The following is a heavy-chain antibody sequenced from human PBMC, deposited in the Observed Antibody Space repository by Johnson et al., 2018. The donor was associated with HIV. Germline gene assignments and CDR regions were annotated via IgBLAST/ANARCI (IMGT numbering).Heavy chain of an antibody. CDR2: ISYDGSNK. CDR1: GFTFSSYA. Sequence: QVQLVESGGGVVQPGRSLRLSCAASGFTFSSYAMHWVRQAPGKGLEWVAVISYDGSNKYYADSVKGRFTISRDNAKNSLYLQMNSLRAEDTAVYYCAREGSIAARPVEHAFDIWGQGTMVTVSS. J-gene: IGHJ3*02. V-gene: IGHV3-30*04. CDR3: AREGSIAARPVEHAFDI. D-gene: IGHD6-6*01.